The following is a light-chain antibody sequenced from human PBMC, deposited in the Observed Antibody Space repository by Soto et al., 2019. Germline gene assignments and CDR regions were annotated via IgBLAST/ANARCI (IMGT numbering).Light chain of an antibody. CDR1: SSNVGSNH. J-gene: IGLJ2*01. CDR2: RSD. V-gene: IGLV1-47*01. Sequence: QSVLTQPPSASGTPGQRVTISCSGSSSNVGSNHVYWYQQFPGMAPKLLMYRSDQRPTGVPDRFSGSKSRTSASLAISGLRSDDEAEYYCSARDDILSGVVFGGGTKLTVL. CDR3: SARDDILSGVV.